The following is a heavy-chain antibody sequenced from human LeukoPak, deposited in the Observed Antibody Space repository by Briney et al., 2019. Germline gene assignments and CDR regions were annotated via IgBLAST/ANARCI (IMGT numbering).Heavy chain of an antibody. CDR2: LAYDGTNE. V-gene: IGHV3-30*04. D-gene: IGHD2-8*01. CDR3: AKGGPLGDTNRFDQ. CDR1: GFTFNLYA. J-gene: IGHJ4*02. Sequence: GGSLRLSCATSGFTFNLYAMHWVRHAPGKGLEWVALLAYDGTNEYYADSVKGRFTISRDNTKNSVYLQMNSLKYEDTAVYYCAKGGPLGDTNRFDQWGQGTLVSVSS.